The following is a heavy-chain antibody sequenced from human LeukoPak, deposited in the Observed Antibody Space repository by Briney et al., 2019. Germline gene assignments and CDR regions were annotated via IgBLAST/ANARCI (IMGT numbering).Heavy chain of an antibody. CDR3: ARNPFQDCSSGSCYNY. V-gene: IGHV3-66*01. J-gene: IGHJ4*02. Sequence: GGSLRLSCAASGFTVSSNYMSWVRQAPGKGLEWVSVIYSGGSTYYADSVKGRFTISRDNSKNTLYLQMNSLRAEDTAVYYCARNPFQDCSSGSCYNYWGQGTLVTVSS. CDR2: IYSGGST. CDR1: GFTVSSNY. D-gene: IGHD2-15*01.